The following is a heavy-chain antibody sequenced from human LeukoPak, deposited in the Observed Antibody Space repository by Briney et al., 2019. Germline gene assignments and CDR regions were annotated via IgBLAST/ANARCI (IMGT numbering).Heavy chain of an antibody. CDR3: ARATVGATPSFDY. Sequence: SETLSLTCSVSGGSTTGYFWTWIRQPPGKGPEWIGYVYYKGDTSYSPSLDSRVSISVDTSKKQFSLKLNSVTAADTAVYYCARATVGATPSFDYWGRGTLVTISS. CDR2: VYYKGDT. CDR1: GGSTTGYF. J-gene: IGHJ4*02. V-gene: IGHV4-59*08. D-gene: IGHD1-26*01.